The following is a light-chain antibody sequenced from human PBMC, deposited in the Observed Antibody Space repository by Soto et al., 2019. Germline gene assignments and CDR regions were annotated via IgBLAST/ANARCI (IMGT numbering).Light chain of an antibody. CDR2: DAS. J-gene: IGKJ1*01. CDR1: QSISSW. CDR3: QQYNSSPWT. Sequence: DIQMTQSPSTLSASVGDRVTITCRASQSISSWLAWYQQKPGKAPKLLIYDASSLESGVPSRFSGSGSGTEFTLTISSLQPDDFATYYCQQYNSSPWTFGXGTKVDIK. V-gene: IGKV1-5*01.